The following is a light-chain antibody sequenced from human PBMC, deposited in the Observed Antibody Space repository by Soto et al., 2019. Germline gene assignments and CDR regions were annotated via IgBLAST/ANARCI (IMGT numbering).Light chain of an antibody. Sequence: EIVLTQSPGSLCLSPGKRGTLSCRASQSVSSSNLAWYQQKPGQAPRLLIYDASNRATGIPARFSGSGSGTDFTLTISSLEPEDFAVYYCQQRSNWPRTFGQGTKGDIK. CDR1: QSVSSSN. V-gene: IGKV3D-20*02. CDR2: DAS. J-gene: IGKJ1*01. CDR3: QQRSNWPRT.